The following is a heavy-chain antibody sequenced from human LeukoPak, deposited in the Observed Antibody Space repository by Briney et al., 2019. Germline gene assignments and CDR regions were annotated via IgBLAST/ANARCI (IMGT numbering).Heavy chain of an antibody. CDR1: GGTFSSYA. D-gene: IGHD5-18*01. J-gene: IGHJ4*02. CDR2: INPNSGGT. Sequence: ASVKVSCKASGGTFSSYAISWVRQAPGQGLEWMGWINPNSGGTNYAQKFQGRVTMTRDTSISTAYMELSRLRSDDTAVYYCAREYSYGFYDYWGQGTLVTVSS. V-gene: IGHV1-2*02. CDR3: AREYSYGFYDY.